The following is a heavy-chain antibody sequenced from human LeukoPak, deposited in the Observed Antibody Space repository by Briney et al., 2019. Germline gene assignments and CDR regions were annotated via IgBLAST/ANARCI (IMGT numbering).Heavy chain of an antibody. CDR2: IYSGGST. CDR1: GFTVSSNY. D-gene: IGHD1-14*01. J-gene: IGHJ6*04. CDR3: ARDPEFPYYGMDV. V-gene: IGHV3-53*01. Sequence: PGGSLRLSCAASGFTVSSNYISSVRQAPRKGLEWVTVIYSGGSTYYADSVKGRFTISRDNSKNTLYLQMNSLRAEDTAVYYCARDPEFPYYGMDVWGKGTTVTVSS.